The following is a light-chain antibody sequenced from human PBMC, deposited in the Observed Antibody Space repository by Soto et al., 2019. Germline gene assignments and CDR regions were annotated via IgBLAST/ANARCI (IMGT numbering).Light chain of an antibody. CDR2: EVS. CDR3: SSYTSSSPYV. Sequence: QSVLTQPGSVSGSPGQSITISCTGTSXDVGGYNYVSWYQQHPGKAPKLMIYEVSNRPSGVSNRFSGSKSGNTASLTISGLQAEDEADYYCSSYTSSSPYVFGTGTKVILL. J-gene: IGLJ1*01. V-gene: IGLV2-14*01. CDR1: SXDVGGYNY.